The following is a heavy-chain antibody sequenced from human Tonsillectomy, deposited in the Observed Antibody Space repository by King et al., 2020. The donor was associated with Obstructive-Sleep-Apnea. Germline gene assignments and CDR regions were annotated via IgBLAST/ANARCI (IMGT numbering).Heavy chain of an antibody. CDR2: IYYSGST. V-gene: IGHV4-31*03. D-gene: IGHD1-14*01. Sequence: VQLQESGPGLVKPSQTLSLTCTVSGGSISSGGYYWSWIRQHPGKGLEGIGYIYYSGSTYYNPSLKSRVTISVDTSKNQFALKLSSVTAADTAVYYCARVHGPMVTGLFDYWGQGTLVTVST. CDR3: ARVHGPMVTGLFDY. J-gene: IGHJ4*02. CDR1: GGSISSGGYY.